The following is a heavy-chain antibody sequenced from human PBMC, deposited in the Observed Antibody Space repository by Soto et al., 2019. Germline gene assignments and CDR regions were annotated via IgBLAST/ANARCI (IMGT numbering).Heavy chain of an antibody. CDR1: GYAFTSDG. CDR3: ASLPVGSSGWLVY. V-gene: IGHV1-18*01. D-gene: IGHD6-19*01. J-gene: IGHJ4*02. CDR2: ISAYNGNT. Sequence: ASVKLSWKASGYAFTSDGISWVLQAPGQGLEWMGWISAYNGNTNYAQKLQGRVTMTTDTSTSTAYMELRSLRSDDTAVYYCASLPVGSSGWLVYWGQGTLVTVSS.